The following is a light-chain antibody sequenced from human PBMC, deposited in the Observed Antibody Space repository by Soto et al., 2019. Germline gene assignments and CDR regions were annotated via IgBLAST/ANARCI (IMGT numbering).Light chain of an antibody. CDR1: QSISSW. J-gene: IGKJ1*01. V-gene: IGKV1-5*01. Sequence: DIQMTQSPSTLSASVGDRVTITCRASQSISSWLAWYQQKPGKAPNLLIYDASSLESGVPSRFRGSGSGTEFTLTISSLQPDDFATSYCQQYNSFGGTFGQGTKVQIK. CDR2: DAS. CDR3: QQYNSFGGT.